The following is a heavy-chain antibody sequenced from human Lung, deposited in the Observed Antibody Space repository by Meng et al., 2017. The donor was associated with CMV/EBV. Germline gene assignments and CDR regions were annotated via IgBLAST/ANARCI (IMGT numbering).Heavy chain of an antibody. CDR2: LNSDGSGT. CDR3: ARDDGSYGSLNGMDV. Sequence: LTXAASGFRFSSYWMHWVRQAPGKGLVWVSRLNSDGSGTSSADSVKGRFTISRDNAKNTVYLQMNNLRAEDTAIYYCARDDGSYGSLNGMDVWGRGTTVTVSS. D-gene: IGHD5-18*01. V-gene: IGHV3-74*01. CDR1: GFRFSSYW. J-gene: IGHJ6*02.